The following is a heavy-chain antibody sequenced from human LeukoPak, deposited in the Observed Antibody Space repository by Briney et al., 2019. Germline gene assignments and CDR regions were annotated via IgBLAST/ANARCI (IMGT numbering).Heavy chain of an antibody. CDR3: AKGGAPRRDFDY. J-gene: IGHJ4*02. Sequence: PGGSLRLSCAASGFTSSSYAMSWVRQAPGKGLEWVSAISGSGGSTYYADSVKGRFTISRDNSKNTLYLQMNSLRAEDTAVYYCAKGGAPRRDFDYWGQGTLVTVSS. V-gene: IGHV3-23*01. CDR1: GFTSSSYA. CDR2: ISGSGGST. D-gene: IGHD4/OR15-4a*01.